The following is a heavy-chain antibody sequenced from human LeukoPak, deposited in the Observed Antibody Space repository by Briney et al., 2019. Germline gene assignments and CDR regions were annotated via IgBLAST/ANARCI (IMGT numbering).Heavy chain of an antibody. CDR3: ARDSTVVVITTPGY. Sequence: PGRSLRLSCAASGFTISSYAMHWVRQAPGKGLEWVAVISYDGSNKYYADSVKGRFTISRDNSKNTLYLQMNSLRAEDTAVYYCARDSTVVVITTPGYWGQGTLVTVSS. J-gene: IGHJ4*02. CDR1: GFTISSYA. D-gene: IGHD3-22*01. CDR2: ISYDGSNK. V-gene: IGHV3-30*04.